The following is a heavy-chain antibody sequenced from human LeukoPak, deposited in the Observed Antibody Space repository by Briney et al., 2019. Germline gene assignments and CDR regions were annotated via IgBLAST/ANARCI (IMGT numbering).Heavy chain of an antibody. D-gene: IGHD6-13*01. CDR2: IIPIFGTA. CDR1: GGTFSTYA. J-gene: IGHJ6*02. CDR3: VRDGGIAAAAVIGVIYYSGMDV. Sequence: SAKVSCKASGGTFSTYAISWVRQAPGQGLEWMGGIIPIFGTANYAQKFQGRVTITADESTSTAYMELSSLRSEDTAVYYCVRDGGIAAAAVIGVIYYSGMDVWGPGTTLTVSS. V-gene: IGHV1-69*01.